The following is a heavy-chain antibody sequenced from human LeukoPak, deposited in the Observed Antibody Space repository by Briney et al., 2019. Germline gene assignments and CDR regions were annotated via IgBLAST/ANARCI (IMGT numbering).Heavy chain of an antibody. CDR3: ARGRGSYGTLDY. CDR1: GGSISSSSYY. J-gene: IGHJ4*02. D-gene: IGHD1-26*01. V-gene: IGHV4-39*01. CDR2: IYYSGST. Sequence: SETLSLTCTVSGGSISSSSYYWGWIRQPPGKGLEWIGSIYYSGSTYYNPSLKSRVTISVDTSKNQFSLKLSSVTAADTAVYYCARGRGSYGTLDYWGQGTLVTVSS.